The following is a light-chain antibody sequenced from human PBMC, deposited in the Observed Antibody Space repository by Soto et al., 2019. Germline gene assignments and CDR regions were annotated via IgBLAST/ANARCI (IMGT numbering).Light chain of an antibody. CDR1: QSLVHSDGIAY. CDR3: MQGTHWPPT. Sequence: DGVMTRSPLSLPFTLGQPASISCGSKQSLVHSDGIAYFSWFQQRPGQSPRSLIYKVYNRDSGVTDRFSGSGSGNDLTMKISRVEAEDVGVYYCMQGTHWPPTVGPGTQVEIK. J-gene: IGKJ1*01. CDR2: KVY. V-gene: IGKV2-30*02.